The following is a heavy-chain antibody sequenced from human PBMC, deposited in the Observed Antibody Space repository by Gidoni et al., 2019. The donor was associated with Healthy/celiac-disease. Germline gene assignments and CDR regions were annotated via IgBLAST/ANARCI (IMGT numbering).Heavy chain of an antibody. CDR2: ISGSGGST. CDR1: GFTFSSYA. V-gene: IGHV3-23*01. Sequence: EVQLLESGGGLVQPGGSLRLSCAASGFTFSSYAMSWVRQAPGKGLEWVSAISGSGGSTYYADSVKGRFTISRDNTKNTLYLQRNSLRAEDTAVYYCAKSPLAWGTPDAFDIWGQGTMVTVSS. CDR3: AKSPLAWGTPDAFDI. D-gene: IGHD3-16*01. J-gene: IGHJ3*02.